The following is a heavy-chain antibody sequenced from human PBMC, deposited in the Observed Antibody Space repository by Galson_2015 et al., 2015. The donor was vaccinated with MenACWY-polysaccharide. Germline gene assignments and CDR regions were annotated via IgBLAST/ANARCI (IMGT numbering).Heavy chain of an antibody. CDR2: MNPNSGNT. Sequence: SVKVSCKASGYTFTSYDINWVRQATGQGLEWMGWMNPNSGNTGYAQKFQGGVTMTRNTSISTAYMELSSLRSEDTAVYYCARVYSSGWYHAKRRFDYWGQGTLVTVSS. CDR3: ARVYSSGWYHAKRRFDY. J-gene: IGHJ4*02. D-gene: IGHD6-19*01. V-gene: IGHV1-8*01. CDR1: GYTFTSYD.